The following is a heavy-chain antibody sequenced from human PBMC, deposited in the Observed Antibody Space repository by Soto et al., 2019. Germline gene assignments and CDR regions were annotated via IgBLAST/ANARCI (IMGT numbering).Heavy chain of an antibody. J-gene: IGHJ6*02. Sequence: GSLRLSCAASGFTFSSYGMHWVRQAPGKGLEWVANIKQDGSEKYYVDSVKGRFIVSRDDAKNSLFLQMKSLRAEDTAVYYCAKDRSLITIFGVVINPDNNSYGMDVWGQGTTVTVSS. V-gene: IGHV3-7*03. CDR1: GFTFSSYG. D-gene: IGHD3-3*01. CDR2: IKQDGSEK. CDR3: AKDRSLITIFGVVINPDNNSYGMDV.